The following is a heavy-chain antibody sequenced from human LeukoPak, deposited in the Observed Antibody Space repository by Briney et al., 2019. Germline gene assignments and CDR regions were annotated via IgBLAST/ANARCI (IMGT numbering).Heavy chain of an antibody. Sequence: TLSLXXAVSGXSXSSGGYSWSWIRQPPGKGLEWIGYIYHSGSTYYNPSLKSRVTISIDKSKNQFSLNLSPVTAADTAVYYCASTIDSGGNYFDYWGQGTLVTVSS. V-gene: IGHV4-30-2*01. D-gene: IGHD2-15*01. CDR1: GXSXSSGGYS. J-gene: IGHJ4*02. CDR2: IYHSGST. CDR3: ASTIDSGGNYFDY.